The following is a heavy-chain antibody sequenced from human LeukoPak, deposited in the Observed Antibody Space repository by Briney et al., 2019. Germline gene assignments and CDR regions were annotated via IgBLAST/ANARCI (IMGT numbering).Heavy chain of an antibody. V-gene: IGHV3-15*01. CDR3: TTVSYYDILTGYYRFDY. J-gene: IGHJ4*02. Sequence: PGGSLRLSCAASGSTFSNAWMSWVRQAPGKGLEWVGRIKSKTDGGTTDYAAPVKGRFTISRDDSKNTLYLQMNTLKTEDTAVYYCTTVSYYDILTGYYRFDYWGQGTLVTVSS. CDR2: IKSKTDGGTT. CDR1: GSTFSNAW. D-gene: IGHD3-9*01.